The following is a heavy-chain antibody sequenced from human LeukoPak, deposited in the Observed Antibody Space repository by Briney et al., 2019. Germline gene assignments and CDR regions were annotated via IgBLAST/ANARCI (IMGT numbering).Heavy chain of an antibody. Sequence: GASVKVSCKASGGTFSSYAISWVRQAPGQGLEWMGRIIPILGIANYAQKFQGRVTITADKSTSTAYMELSSLRSEDTAVYYCARGSARYSSGFFDAFDIWGQGTMVTVSS. J-gene: IGHJ3*02. D-gene: IGHD6-19*01. CDR1: GGTFSSYA. CDR3: ARGSARYSSGFFDAFDI. CDR2: IIPILGIA. V-gene: IGHV1-69*04.